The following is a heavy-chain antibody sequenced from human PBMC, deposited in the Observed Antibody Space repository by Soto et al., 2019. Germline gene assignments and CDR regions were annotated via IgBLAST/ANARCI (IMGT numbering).Heavy chain of an antibody. CDR1: GYTFTSYG. J-gene: IGHJ4*02. CDR2: ISAYNGNT. V-gene: IGHV1-18*01. CDR3: AREGRAYYYDSSGYWYFDY. D-gene: IGHD3-22*01. Sequence: ASVKVSCKASGYTFTSYGISWVRQAPGQGLEWMGWISAYNGNTNYAQKLQGRVTMTTDTSTSTAYMELRSLRSDDTAVYYCAREGRAYYYDSSGYWYFDYWGQGTLVTV.